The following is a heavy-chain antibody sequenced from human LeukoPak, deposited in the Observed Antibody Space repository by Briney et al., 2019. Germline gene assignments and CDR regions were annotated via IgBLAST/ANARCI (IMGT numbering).Heavy chain of an antibody. Sequence: GRSLRLSCAASGFTFNSYGMHWVRQAPGKGLGWVAVISNDGSLKFYADSVKDRFTISRDNSKNTLYLQMNSLRVEDTAVYYCAKGHSSSRYFSYWGQGTLVTVSS. J-gene: IGHJ4*02. CDR3: AKGHSSSRYFSY. D-gene: IGHD6-13*01. CDR1: GFTFNSYG. CDR2: ISNDGSLK. V-gene: IGHV3-30*18.